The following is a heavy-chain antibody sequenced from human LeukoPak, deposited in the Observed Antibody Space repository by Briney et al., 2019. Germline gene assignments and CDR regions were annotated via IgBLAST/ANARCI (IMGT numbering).Heavy chain of an antibody. CDR2: INPNSGGT. J-gene: IGHJ4*02. Sequence: GASVKVSCKASGYTFTSYGISWVRQAPGQGLEWMGWINPNSGGTNYAQKFQGRVTMTRDTSTSTAYMELSRLRSDDTAVYYCARDFYGSRPGAFDYWGQGTLITVSS. D-gene: IGHD3-10*01. CDR1: GYTFTSYG. V-gene: IGHV1-2*02. CDR3: ARDFYGSRPGAFDY.